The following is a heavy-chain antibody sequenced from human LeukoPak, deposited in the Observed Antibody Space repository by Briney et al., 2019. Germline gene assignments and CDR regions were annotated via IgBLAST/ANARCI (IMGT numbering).Heavy chain of an antibody. CDR1: GYSFTSYW. D-gene: IGHD6-19*01. CDR3: ERHPKYSSGWYEIDY. CDR2: IYPGDSDT. Sequence: GESLKISCKGSGYSFTSYWIGWVRQMPGKGLEWMGIIYPGDSDTRYSPSFQGQVTISADKSISTAYLQWSSLKASDTAMYYCERHPKYSSGWYEIDYWGQGTLVTVSS. V-gene: IGHV5-51*01. J-gene: IGHJ4*02.